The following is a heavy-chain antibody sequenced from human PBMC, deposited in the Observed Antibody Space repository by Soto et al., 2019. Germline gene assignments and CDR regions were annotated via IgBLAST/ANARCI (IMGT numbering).Heavy chain of an antibody. CDR3: TRSGWVY. D-gene: IGHD6-19*01. J-gene: IGHJ4*02. V-gene: IGHV3-23*01. CDR2: VGDSDDST. CDR1: GFTFTTYA. Sequence: EVQLLASGGGLVQPGGSLRLSCAAAGFTFTTYAMSWIRQAPGKGLEWVSTVGDSDDSTYYADSVKGRFTISRDNSKNTVYLQMNSLRDEGTAVYYCTRSGWVYWGQGTLVTVSS.